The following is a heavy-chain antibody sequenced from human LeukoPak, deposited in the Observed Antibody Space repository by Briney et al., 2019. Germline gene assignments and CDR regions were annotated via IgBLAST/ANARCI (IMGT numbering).Heavy chain of an antibody. CDR3: ARGPSSSTSWHYYYMDV. CDR2: ISSSSSTI. J-gene: IGHJ6*03. D-gene: IGHD2-2*01. Sequence: PGGSLRLSCAASGFTFSTYSMNWVRQAPGKGLEWVSYISSSSSTIYYADSVKGRFTISRDNAKNSLYLQMNSLRAEDTAVYYCARGPSSSTSWHYYYMDVWGKGTTVAVSS. V-gene: IGHV3-48*01. CDR1: GFTFSTYS.